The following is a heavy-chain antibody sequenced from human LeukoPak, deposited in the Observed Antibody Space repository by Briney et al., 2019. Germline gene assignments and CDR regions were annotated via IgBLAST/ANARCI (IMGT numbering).Heavy chain of an antibody. CDR1: EFSLSTSGVG. D-gene: IGHD2-2*01. CDR3: AHIRGYQPHGGEELNWFDP. Sequence: SGPTLVNPTQTLTLTCTFSEFSLSTSGVGVGWIRQPPGKALEWLALISWDDDKRYSPSLKSRLTITKDTSKNQVVLTMTNMDPVDTATYYCAHIRGYQPHGGEELNWFDPWGQGTLVTVSS. CDR2: ISWDDDK. J-gene: IGHJ5*02. V-gene: IGHV2-5*02.